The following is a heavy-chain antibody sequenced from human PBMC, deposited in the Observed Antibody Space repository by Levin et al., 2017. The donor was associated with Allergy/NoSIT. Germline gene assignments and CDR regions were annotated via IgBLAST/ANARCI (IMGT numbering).Heavy chain of an antibody. Sequence: GGSLRLSCAASGFTFTSYAMAWVRQAPGKGLEWVASITGSAATTYYADSVKGRFTISKDNPKNALVLQMNSLRPEDTADYYCATDRRFTVTADFDNWGHGTRVTVAS. CDR3: ATDRRFTVTADFDN. J-gene: IGHJ4*01. D-gene: IGHD4-17*01. V-gene: IGHV3-23*01. CDR2: ITGSAATT. CDR1: GFTFTSYA.